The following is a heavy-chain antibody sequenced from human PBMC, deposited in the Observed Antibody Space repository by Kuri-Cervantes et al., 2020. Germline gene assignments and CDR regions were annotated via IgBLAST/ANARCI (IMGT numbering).Heavy chain of an antibody. Sequence: GSLRLSCTVSGGSISNYYWSWIRQSPGKGLYWIGYIDYSGSTNYNPSLKSRVTISVDTSKNQFSLKLSPVTAADTAVYYCARLVYSSSSFFDPWGQGTLVTVSS. CDR1: GGSISNYY. CDR2: IDYSGST. D-gene: IGHD6-6*01. J-gene: IGHJ5*02. CDR3: ARLVYSSSSFFDP. V-gene: IGHV4-59*01.